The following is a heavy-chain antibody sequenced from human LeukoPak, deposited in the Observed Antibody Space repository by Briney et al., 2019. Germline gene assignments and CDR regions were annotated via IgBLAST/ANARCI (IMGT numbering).Heavy chain of an antibody. V-gene: IGHV3-30*02. Sequence: PGGSLRLSCAASGFTFSSYGMHWVRQAPGKGLEWVAFIRYDGSNKYYADSVKGRFTISRDNSKNTLYLQMNSLRAEDTAVYYCARSLAAYDAFDIWGQGTMVTVSS. CDR1: GFTFSSYG. D-gene: IGHD2-21*01. J-gene: IGHJ3*02. CDR3: ARSLAAYDAFDI. CDR2: IRYDGSNK.